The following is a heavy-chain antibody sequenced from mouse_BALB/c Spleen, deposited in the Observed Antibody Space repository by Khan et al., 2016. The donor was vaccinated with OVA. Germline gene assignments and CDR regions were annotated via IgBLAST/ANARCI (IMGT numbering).Heavy chain of an antibody. D-gene: IGHD6-1*01. CDR1: GYTFTDYY. Sequence: QVQLQQPGAELARPGASVKLSCKASGYTFTDYYINWVKQRTGQGLEGIGEISPGSGDTYYNEKFKGKATLTADKSSAPAYMQLSSLTSEASAIYFCARRNYFCHTFAYWGQGTLVTVSA. CDR2: ISPGSGDT. CDR3: ARRNYFCHTFAY. J-gene: IGHJ3*01. V-gene: IGHV1-77*01.